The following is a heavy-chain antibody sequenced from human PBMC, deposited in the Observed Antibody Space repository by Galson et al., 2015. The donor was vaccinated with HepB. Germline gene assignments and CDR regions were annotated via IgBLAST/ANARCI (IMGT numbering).Heavy chain of an antibody. CDR1: GFTVSRNY. J-gene: IGHJ6*03. CDR3: ARDAGELTPGYCCYYMDV. V-gene: IGHV3-53*01. D-gene: IGHD1-7*01. Sequence: SLRLSCAASGFTVSRNYMSWVRQAPGKGLEWVSIIYSGGSTYYADSVKGRFTISRDNSKNTVYLQMNNLRVEDTAVYYCARDAGELTPGYCCYYMDVWGKGTTVTVSS. CDR2: IYSGGST.